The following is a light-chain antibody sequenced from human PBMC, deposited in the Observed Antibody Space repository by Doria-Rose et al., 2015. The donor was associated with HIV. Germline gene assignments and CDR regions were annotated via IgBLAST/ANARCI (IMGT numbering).Light chain of an antibody. CDR1: QSLLYTSKNY. J-gene: IGKJ3*01. CDR3: QQYYDTPS. CDR2: WAS. Sequence: DIQLTQSPESLGMSLGERATLNCKSNQSLLYTSKNYLAWYQQKPGQPPKLLLYWASTLQSGFPARFSGSWSGTDFTLTISSLEAEDVAVYYCQQYYDTPSFGPGTTVDIK. V-gene: IGKV4-1*01.